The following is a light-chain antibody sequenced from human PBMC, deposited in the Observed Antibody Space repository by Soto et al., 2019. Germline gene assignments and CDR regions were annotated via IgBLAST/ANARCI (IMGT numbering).Light chain of an antibody. CDR3: QQHHSKPPTT. J-gene: IGKJ4*01. V-gene: IGKV3D-15*01. CDR1: QSIRSY. Sequence: TQSAATLSLSPGERATLSCRASQSIRSYLAWYQQKPGQAPRLLIYGASTRATGIPARFSGSGSGTEFTLTIISRLAEEDAVDYYQQHHSKPPTTFGGRTKVDIK. CDR2: GAS.